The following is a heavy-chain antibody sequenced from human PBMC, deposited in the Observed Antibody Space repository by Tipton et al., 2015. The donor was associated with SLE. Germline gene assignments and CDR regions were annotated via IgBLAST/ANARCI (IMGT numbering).Heavy chain of an antibody. Sequence: TLSLTCAVYGGSFSGYYWSWIRQPPGKGLEWIGSISYSGTTFYNPSLKSRVTISADTSKNQFSLTLSSVTAADTAVYFCARERFLEWVFDYWGQGALVTVSS. CDR2: ISYSGTT. CDR3: ARERFLEWVFDY. J-gene: IGHJ4*02. CDR1: GGSFSGYY. D-gene: IGHD3-3*01. V-gene: IGHV4-34*01.